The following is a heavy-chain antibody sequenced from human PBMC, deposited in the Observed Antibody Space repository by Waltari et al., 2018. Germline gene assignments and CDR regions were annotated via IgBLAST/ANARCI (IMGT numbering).Heavy chain of an antibody. CDR2: ISYDGSNK. CDR3: ARAEYSGYEGYYYYMDV. Sequence: QVQLVESGGGVVQPGRSLRLSCAASGFTFSSYAMHWVRQAPGKGLEWVAVISYDGSNKYYADSVKGRCTISRDNSKNTLYLQMNSLRAEDTAVYYCARAEYSGYEGYYYYMDVWGKGTTVTVSS. V-gene: IGHV3-30-3*01. D-gene: IGHD5-12*01. J-gene: IGHJ6*03. CDR1: GFTFSSYA.